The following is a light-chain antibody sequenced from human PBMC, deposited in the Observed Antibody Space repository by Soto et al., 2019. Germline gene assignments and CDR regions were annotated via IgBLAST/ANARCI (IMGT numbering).Light chain of an antibody. Sequence: IKVTQSPSSLSSSVGDRVTSTCRASQGIRNDLGWYQQKSGKAPKLLIYGASSLQSGVPSRFSGSGSGTDFTLTISSLQPEDFATYYCLHDYSYPYTFGQGTKVDIK. CDR2: GAS. V-gene: IGKV1-6*01. J-gene: IGKJ2*01. CDR1: QGIRND. CDR3: LHDYSYPYT.